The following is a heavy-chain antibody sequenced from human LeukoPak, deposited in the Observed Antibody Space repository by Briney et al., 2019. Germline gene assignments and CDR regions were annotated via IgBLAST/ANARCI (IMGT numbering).Heavy chain of an antibody. J-gene: IGHJ6*02. CDR2: IRSKAYGGTT. Sequence: GGSLRLSCTASGFTFGDYAMSWVRQAPGKGLEWVGFIRSKAYGGTTEYAASVKGRFTISRDDSKSIAYLQMNSLKTEDTAVYYCTRDATYYYGMDVWGQGTTVTVSS. V-gene: IGHV3-49*04. CDR3: TRDATYYYGMDV. CDR1: GFTFGDYA.